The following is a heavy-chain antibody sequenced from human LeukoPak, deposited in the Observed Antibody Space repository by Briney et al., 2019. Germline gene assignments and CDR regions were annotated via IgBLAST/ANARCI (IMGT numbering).Heavy chain of an antibody. CDR2: IYSGGTI. J-gene: IGHJ3*02. D-gene: IGHD3-3*01. Sequence: PGGSLRLSCAASGFTVSSNYMSWVRQAPGKGLEWVSVIYSGGTIYYADSVKGRFTISRDNAKNSLYLQMNSLRAEDTAVYYCARADFWSDSDAFDIWGQGTMVTVSS. V-gene: IGHV3-66*01. CDR3: ARADFWSDSDAFDI. CDR1: GFTVSSNY.